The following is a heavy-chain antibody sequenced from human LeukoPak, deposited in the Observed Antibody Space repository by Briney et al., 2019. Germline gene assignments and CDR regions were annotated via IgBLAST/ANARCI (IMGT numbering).Heavy chain of an antibody. Sequence: SETLSLTCTVSGGSISSYYWTWIRQPPGKGLEWIGYIHYSGSTNYKASLKSRVTISIDTSKNQFSLKMRSVTAADTAVYYCAREGRLYSGGYRDAFDIWDQGTMVTVSS. CDR3: AREGRLYSGGYRDAFDI. V-gene: IGHV4-59*01. D-gene: IGHD1-26*01. CDR2: IHYSGST. CDR1: GGSISSYY. J-gene: IGHJ3*02.